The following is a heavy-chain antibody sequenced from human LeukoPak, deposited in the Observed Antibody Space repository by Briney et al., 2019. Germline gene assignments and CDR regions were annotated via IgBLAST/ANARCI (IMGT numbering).Heavy chain of an antibody. Sequence: GASVKVSCKASGYTFTSYAMHWVRQAPGQRLEWMGWVNAGNGNTKYSQKFQGRVTITRDTSASTAYMELSSLRSEDTAVYYCARDNPGYSSGWYSFDYWGQGTLVTVSS. CDR3: ARDNPGYSSGWYSFDY. D-gene: IGHD6-19*01. V-gene: IGHV1-3*01. CDR2: VNAGNGNT. CDR1: GYTFTSYA. J-gene: IGHJ4*02.